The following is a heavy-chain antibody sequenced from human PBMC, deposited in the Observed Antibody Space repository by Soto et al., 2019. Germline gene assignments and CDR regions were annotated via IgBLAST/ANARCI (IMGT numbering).Heavy chain of an antibody. D-gene: IGHD1-1*01. J-gene: IGHJ4*02. CDR1: GDSVSSNSAA. CDR3: VRDSHHTTGIVGSIDF. V-gene: IGHV6-1*01. CDR2: SYYRSKWYI. Sequence: QVQLQQSGPGLVKPSQTLSVTCAISGDSVSSNSAAWNWIRQSPSRGLEWLGTSYYRSKWYIDYAESVKSRIIISTGTFKNQLSLQLTSVTPEDTAVYYCVRDSHHTTGIVGSIDFWGQGPMVPVSS.